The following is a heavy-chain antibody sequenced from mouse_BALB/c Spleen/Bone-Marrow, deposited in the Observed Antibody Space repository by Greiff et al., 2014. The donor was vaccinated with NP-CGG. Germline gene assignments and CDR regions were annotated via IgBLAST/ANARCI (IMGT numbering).Heavy chain of an antibody. CDR1: GYTFTSYW. Sequence: QVQLQQSGAELVKPGASVKLSCTASGYTFTSYWMHWVKQRPGQGLEWIGKIDPSNGHTNYNEKFKSKATITVDKSSSTAYMQLSSLTSEDTAVYYCARYASGTCWFAYWGQGTLVTVSA. CDR3: ARYASGTCWFAY. V-gene: IGHV1S81*02. D-gene: IGHD2-14*01. CDR2: IDPSNGHT. J-gene: IGHJ3*01.